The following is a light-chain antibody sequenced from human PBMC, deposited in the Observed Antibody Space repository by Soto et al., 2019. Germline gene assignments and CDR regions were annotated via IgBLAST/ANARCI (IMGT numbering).Light chain of an antibody. CDR1: SSDVGAYNY. CDR3: SSYTSSSTSV. CDR2: EVS. V-gene: IGLV2-14*01. J-gene: IGLJ1*01. Sequence: QSVLTQPASVSGSPGQSISISCTGTSSDVGAYNYVSWYQHHPGKAPKLMIHEVSDRPSGVSTRFSGSKSGHTASLTISGLQAEDDADYYCSSYTSSSTSVFGTGTKVTV.